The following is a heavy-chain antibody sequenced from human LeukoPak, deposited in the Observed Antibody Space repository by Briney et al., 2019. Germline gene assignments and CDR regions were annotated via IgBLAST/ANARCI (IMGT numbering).Heavy chain of an antibody. D-gene: IGHD2-2*01. CDR3: AKDQRPIVVVPAAIGAFDI. J-gene: IGHJ3*02. V-gene: IGHV3-23*01. CDR1: GFTFSSYG. Sequence: GGSLRLSCAASGFTFSSYGMNWVRQAPGKGLEWVSGIVPSGGTTYYADSVKGRFTVSRDNSKNTLYLQMNSLRAEDTAVYYCAKDQRPIVVVPAAIGAFDIWGQGTMVTVSS. CDR2: IVPSGGTT.